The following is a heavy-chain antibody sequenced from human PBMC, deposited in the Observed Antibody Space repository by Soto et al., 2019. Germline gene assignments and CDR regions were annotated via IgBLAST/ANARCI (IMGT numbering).Heavy chain of an antibody. V-gene: IGHV4-31*03. D-gene: IGHD2-15*01. CDR2: IHYRGST. Sequence: SETLSLTCRLSGGSITCAYYWNWIRQHPGKGLEWIGPIHYRGSTYYNPSLKTRITISLDRSNNQFSLNLSSVTAADTAVYYCARVRDSFGLDVWGQGTTVTVSS. CDR1: GGSITCAYY. J-gene: IGHJ6*02. CDR3: ARVRDSFGLDV.